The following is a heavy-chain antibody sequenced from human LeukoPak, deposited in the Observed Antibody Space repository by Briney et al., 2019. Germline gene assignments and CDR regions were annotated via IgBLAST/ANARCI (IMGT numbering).Heavy chain of an antibody. V-gene: IGHV1-46*01. Sequence: ASVKVSCKVSGYTLTELSMHWVRQAPGQGLEWMGIINPSGGSTSYAQKFQGRVTMTRDTSTSTVYMELSSLRSEDTAVYYCARDGNDYGDYGARYWGQGSLVTVSS. D-gene: IGHD4-17*01. CDR2: INPSGGST. J-gene: IGHJ4*02. CDR3: ARDGNDYGDYGARY. CDR1: GYTLTELS.